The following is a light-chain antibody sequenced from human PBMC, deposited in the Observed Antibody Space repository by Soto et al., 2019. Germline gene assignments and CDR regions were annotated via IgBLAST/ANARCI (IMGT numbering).Light chain of an antibody. CDR2: GNI. CDR1: SSDIGAGYD. J-gene: IGLJ2*01. CDR3: QSYDSRLTVV. V-gene: IGLV1-40*01. Sequence: QSVLTQPPSVSGGPGQRVTISCTGSSSDIGAGYDVHWYQQVPGTAPKLLIYGNINRPSGVPDRFSGSKSGTSASLAITGLQADDESDYYCQSYDSRLTVVFGGGTKLTVL.